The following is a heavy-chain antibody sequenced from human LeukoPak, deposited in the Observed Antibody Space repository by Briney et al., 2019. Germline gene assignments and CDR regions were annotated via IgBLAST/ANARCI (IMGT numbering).Heavy chain of an antibody. J-gene: IGHJ4*02. CDR1: GFTFSSYS. V-gene: IGHV3-21*01. D-gene: IGHD6-19*01. CDR2: ISSSSSYI. CDR3: ASKPSAAAVAATGAGY. Sequence: PGGSLRLSCAASGFTFSSYSMNWVRQAPGKGLEWVSAISSSSSYIYYADSVKGRFTISRDNAKHSLYLQMNSLRAEDTAVYYCASKPSAAAVAATGAGYWGQGTLVTVSS.